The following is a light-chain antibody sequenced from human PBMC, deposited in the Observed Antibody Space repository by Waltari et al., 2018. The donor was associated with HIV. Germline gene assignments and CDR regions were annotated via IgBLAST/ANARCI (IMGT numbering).Light chain of an antibody. CDR2: GAS. CDR3: QQYNNWPELT. V-gene: IGKV3-15*01. J-gene: IGKJ4*01. CDR1: QSISNN. Sequence: EVVMTQSPATLSVSPGERATLSCRASQSISNNLAWYQQKPGQAPRLLIYGASTGAAGIPARFGGSGDGTEFTLTISSLQSEDFAVYYCQQYNNWPELTFGGGTKVEIK.